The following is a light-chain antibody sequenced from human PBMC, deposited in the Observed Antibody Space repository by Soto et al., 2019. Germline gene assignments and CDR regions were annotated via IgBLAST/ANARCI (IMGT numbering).Light chain of an antibody. CDR2: GAS. Sequence: EILMTQSPTSLSVSPGERATLSCRASQSISSNLAWYQQKPGQAPRLLIYGASTRATSIPARFSGSGSGTDFTLTISSLQPEDFAVYYCQQDYNLPPLTFGGGTKVDIK. CDR3: QQDYNLPPLT. CDR1: QSISSN. V-gene: IGKV3D-15*01. J-gene: IGKJ4*01.